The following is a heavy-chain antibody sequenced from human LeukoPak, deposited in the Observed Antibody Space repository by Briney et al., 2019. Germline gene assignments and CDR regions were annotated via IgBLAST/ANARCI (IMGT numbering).Heavy chain of an antibody. D-gene: IGHD4-17*01. CDR2: ISGSGGST. J-gene: IGHJ5*02. Sequence: PGGSLRLSCAASGFTLSSYAMSWVRQAPGKGLEWVSAISGSGGSTYYADSVKGRFTISRDNSKNTLYLQMNSLRAEDTAVYYCAKGDKEMTTVTRNWFDPWGQGTLVTVSS. V-gene: IGHV3-23*01. CDR3: AKGDKEMTTVTRNWFDP. CDR1: GFTLSSYA.